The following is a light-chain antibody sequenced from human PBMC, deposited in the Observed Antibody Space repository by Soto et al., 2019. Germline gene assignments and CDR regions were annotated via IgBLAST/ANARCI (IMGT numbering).Light chain of an antibody. Sequence: DIQLTQSPSFLSASIGDRVTITCRASHGIRNFLGWYQQRPGIAPKLLIYGASTLQSGVPSRFSGGGSETEFTLTISSLQPEDFATYYCQQLHNFPLTFGGGTKVEIK. J-gene: IGKJ4*01. CDR2: GAS. V-gene: IGKV1-9*01. CDR1: HGIRNF. CDR3: QQLHNFPLT.